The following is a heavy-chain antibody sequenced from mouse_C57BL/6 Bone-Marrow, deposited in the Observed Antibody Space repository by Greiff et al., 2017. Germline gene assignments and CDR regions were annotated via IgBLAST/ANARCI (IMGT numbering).Heavy chain of an antibody. V-gene: IGHV1-64*01. D-gene: IGHD2-2*01. Sequence: QVQLQQSGAELVKPGASVKLSCKASGYTFTSYWMHWVKQRPGQGLEWIGMIHPNSGSTNYNEKFKSKATLTVDKSSSTAYMQLSSLTSEDSAVYYCARGDGYGWFAYWGQGTLVTVSA. CDR1: GYTFTSYW. J-gene: IGHJ3*01. CDR3: ARGDGYGWFAY. CDR2: IHPNSGST.